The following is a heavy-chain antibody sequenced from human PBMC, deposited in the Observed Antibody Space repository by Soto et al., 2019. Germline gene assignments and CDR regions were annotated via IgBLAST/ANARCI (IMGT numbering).Heavy chain of an antibody. D-gene: IGHD3-10*01. Sequence: LRLSCAASGFTFSSYAMSWVRQAPGEGLEWVSAISGSGGSTYYADSVKGRFTISRDNSKNTLYLQMNSLRAEDTAVYYCAKDHPLWFGVSIYWGQGTLVTVSS. CDR1: GFTFSSYA. CDR3: AKDHPLWFGVSIY. J-gene: IGHJ4*02. CDR2: ISGSGGST. V-gene: IGHV3-23*01.